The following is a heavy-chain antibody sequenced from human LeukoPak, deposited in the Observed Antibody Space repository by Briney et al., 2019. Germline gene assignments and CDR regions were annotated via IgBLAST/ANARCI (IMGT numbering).Heavy chain of an antibody. CDR3: ARGEVFDY. J-gene: IGHJ4*02. CDR2: IYSGDST. V-gene: IGHV3-66*01. D-gene: IGHD1-26*01. CDR1: GFTVSSSY. Sequence: PGGSLRLSCAVSGFTVSSSYMSWVRQAPGKGLEWVSIIYSGDSTFYADSAKGRFTISRDNSNTLYLQMNSLRAEDTAVYYCARGEVFDYWGQGTLVTVSS.